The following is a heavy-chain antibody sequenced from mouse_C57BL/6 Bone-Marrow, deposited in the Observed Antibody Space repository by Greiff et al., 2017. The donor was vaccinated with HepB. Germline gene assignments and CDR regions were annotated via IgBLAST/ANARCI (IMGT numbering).Heavy chain of an antibody. CDR2: ISYDGSN. V-gene: IGHV3-6*01. Sequence: EVQLVESGPGLVKPSQSLSLTCSVTGYSITSGYYWNWIRQFPGNKLEWMGYISYDGSNNYNPSLKNRISITRDTSKNQFFLKLNSVTTEDTATYYCAREEITTAAAMDYWGQGTSVTVSS. J-gene: IGHJ4*01. CDR3: AREEITTAAAMDY. D-gene: IGHD1-2*01. CDR1: GYSITSGYY.